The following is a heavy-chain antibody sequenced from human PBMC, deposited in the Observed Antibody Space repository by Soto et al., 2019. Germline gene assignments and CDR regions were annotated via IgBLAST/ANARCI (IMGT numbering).Heavy chain of an antibody. V-gene: IGHV1-2*02. CDR3: GRDRFCSGDTCSGSIDY. D-gene: IGHD2-15*01. CDR1: GYKFIDYN. J-gene: IGHJ4*02. Sequence: ASVKVSCKTSGYKFIDYNVYCVRQAPGQGLEWMGWISPNSGVTKYDPAFQGRITMTRDTSIGTAYLELSDLRSGDTALYFCGRDRFCSGDTCSGSIDYWGQGTLVTSPQ. CDR2: ISPNSGVT.